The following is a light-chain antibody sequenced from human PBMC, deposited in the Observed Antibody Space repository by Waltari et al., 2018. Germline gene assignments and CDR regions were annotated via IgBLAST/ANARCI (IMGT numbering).Light chain of an antibody. CDR1: NSDVGTYNY. CDR3: TSYGGVNVLGVL. J-gene: IGLJ2*01. Sequence: QSALTQPPSASGSPGQSVTISCAGTNSDVGTYNYVSWYQHHPGKAPKLLIYGVTERLPGVPDPFSGSKSGTTASLTVSGLQADDEADYYCTSYGGVNVLGVLFGGGTKLTVL. V-gene: IGLV2-8*01. CDR2: GVT.